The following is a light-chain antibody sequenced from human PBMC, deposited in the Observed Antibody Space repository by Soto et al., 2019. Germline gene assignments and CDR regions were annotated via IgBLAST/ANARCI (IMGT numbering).Light chain of an antibody. CDR3: SAHTSSHVV. J-gene: IGLJ2*01. CDR2: DVS. CDR1: SSDVGGYNY. Sequence: QSALTQPASVSGSPGQSITISCTGTSSDVGGYNYVSWYQQHPGKAPKLMIYDVSNRPSGVSNRFSGSKSGNTASLTISGLQAEDEADYYCSAHTSSHVVFGGGTKLTVL. V-gene: IGLV2-14*01.